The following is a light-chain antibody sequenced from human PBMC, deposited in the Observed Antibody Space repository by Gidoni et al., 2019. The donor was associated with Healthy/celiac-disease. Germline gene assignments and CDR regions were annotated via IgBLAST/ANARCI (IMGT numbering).Light chain of an antibody. CDR2: GNS. CDR1: SSNIGAGYD. Sequence: QSVLPQPPSVYGAPGQRVTISCTGSSSNIGAGYDVHWYQQLPGTAPKLLIYGNSNRPSGVPDRYSGSKSGTSASLAITGLQAEDEADYYCQSYDSSLSGSVFGGGTKLTVL. CDR3: QSYDSSLSGSV. J-gene: IGLJ2*01. V-gene: IGLV1-40*01.